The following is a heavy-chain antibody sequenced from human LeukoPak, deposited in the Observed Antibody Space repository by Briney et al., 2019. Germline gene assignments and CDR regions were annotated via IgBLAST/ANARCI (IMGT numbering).Heavy chain of an antibody. Sequence: PGGSLRLSCAASGFTFSSYAMSWVRQAPGKGLEWVSAISGSGGSTYYADSVKGRFTISRDNSKNTLYLQMNSLRVEDTAVYYCTRGHSSGWYYFDYWGHGTLVTVSS. J-gene: IGHJ4*01. CDR1: GFTFSSYA. D-gene: IGHD6-19*01. CDR2: ISGSGGST. V-gene: IGHV3-23*01. CDR3: TRGHSSGWYYFDY.